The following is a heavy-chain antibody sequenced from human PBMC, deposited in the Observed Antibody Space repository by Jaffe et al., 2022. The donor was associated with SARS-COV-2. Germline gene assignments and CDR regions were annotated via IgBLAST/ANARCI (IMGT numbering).Heavy chain of an antibody. CDR3: ASDYGDYVTYWYFDL. D-gene: IGHD4-17*01. Sequence: QVQLVESGGGVVQPGRSLRLSCAASGFTFSSYGMHWVRQAPGKGLEWVAVISYDGSNKYYADSVKGRFTISRDNSKNTLYLQMNSLRAEDTAVYYCASDYGDYVTYWYFDLWGRGTLVTVSS. CDR1: GFTFSSYG. J-gene: IGHJ2*01. V-gene: IGHV3-30*03. CDR2: ISYDGSNK.